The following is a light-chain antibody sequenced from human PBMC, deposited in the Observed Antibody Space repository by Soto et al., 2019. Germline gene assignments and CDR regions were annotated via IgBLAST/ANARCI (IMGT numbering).Light chain of an antibody. Sequence: EIVMTQSPATLSVSPGERATLSCRASQSVSSNLAWYQQKPGQAPRLLIYGASTRATGIPARFSGSGSETEFTLTISNLQAEDVAVYYCQQYYVTPYTFGQGTRLEIK. CDR3: QQYYVTPYT. CDR1: QSVSSN. V-gene: IGKV3-15*01. CDR2: GAS. J-gene: IGKJ2*01.